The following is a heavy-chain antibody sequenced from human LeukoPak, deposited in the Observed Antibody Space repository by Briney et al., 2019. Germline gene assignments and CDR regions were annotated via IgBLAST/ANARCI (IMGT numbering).Heavy chain of an antibody. Sequence: ASVKVSCKASGYTFTGYYMHWVRQAPGQGLEWMGWINPNSGGTNYAQKFQGRVTMTRDTSISTAYMELSRLRSDDTAVYYCASAAAGHRGWYYYYYMDVWGKGTTVTVSS. J-gene: IGHJ6*03. V-gene: IGHV1-2*02. CDR2: INPNSGGT. CDR3: ASAAAGHRGWYYYYYMDV. CDR1: GYTFTGYY. D-gene: IGHD6-25*01.